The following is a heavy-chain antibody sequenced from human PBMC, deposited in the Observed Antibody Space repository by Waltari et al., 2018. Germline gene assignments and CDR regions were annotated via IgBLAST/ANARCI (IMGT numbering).Heavy chain of an antibody. CDR1: GFTFDDCG. CDR2: INWNGGST. V-gene: IGHV3-20*04. Sequence: AASGFTFDDCGMSWVRQAPGKGLEWVSGINWNGGSTGYADSVKGRFTISRDNAKNSLYLQTNSLRAEDTALYYCARELVRDYGMDVWGQGTTVTVSS. CDR3: ARELVRDYGMDV. J-gene: IGHJ6*02. D-gene: IGHD2-8*01.